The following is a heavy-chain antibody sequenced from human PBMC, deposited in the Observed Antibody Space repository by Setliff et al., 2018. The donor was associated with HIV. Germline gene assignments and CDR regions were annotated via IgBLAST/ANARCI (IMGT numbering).Heavy chain of an antibody. D-gene: IGHD4-17*01. V-gene: IGHV4-4*07. CDR2: IYPSGST. Sequence: SETLSLTCTVAGGSISGYYWSWIRQPAGKGLEWIGRIYPSGSTSYNPSLQSRVVMSVDTYKNQFSLRLISVTAADTAVYFCARVSKRGYGGNFDSWGQGTLVTVSS. J-gene: IGHJ4*02. CDR3: ARVSKRGYGGNFDS. CDR1: GGSISGYY.